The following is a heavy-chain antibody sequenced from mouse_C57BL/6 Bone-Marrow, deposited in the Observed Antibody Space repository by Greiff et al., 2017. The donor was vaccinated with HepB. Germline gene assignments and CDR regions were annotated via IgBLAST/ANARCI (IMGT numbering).Heavy chain of an antibody. V-gene: IGHV1-18*01. Sequence: EVQLQQSGPELVKPGASVKIPCKASGYTFTDYNMDWVKQSHGKSLEWIGDINPNNGGTIYNQKFKGKATLTVEKSTSTAYMGLRSLTSEDTAVYYGARGRYYGSSYGYFDVWGTGTTVTVSS. CDR1: GYTFTDYN. D-gene: IGHD1-1*01. CDR3: ARGRYYGSSYGYFDV. J-gene: IGHJ1*03. CDR2: INPNNGGT.